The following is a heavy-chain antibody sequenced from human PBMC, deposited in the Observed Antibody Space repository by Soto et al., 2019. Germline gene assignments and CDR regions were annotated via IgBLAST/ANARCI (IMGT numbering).Heavy chain of an antibody. D-gene: IGHD1-7*01. CDR2: FDPEDGET. CDR1: GYTLTELS. V-gene: IGHV1-24*01. CDR3: ATEKLRPVPLGY. J-gene: IGHJ4*02. Sequence: ASVKVSCKASGYTLTELSMHWVRQAPGKGLEWMGGFDPEDGETIYAQKFQGRVTMTEDTSTDTAYMELSSLRSEDTAVYYCATEKLRPVPLGYWGQGTLVTVSS.